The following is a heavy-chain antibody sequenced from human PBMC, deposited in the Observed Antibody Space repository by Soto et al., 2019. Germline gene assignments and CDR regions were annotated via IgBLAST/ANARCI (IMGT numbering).Heavy chain of an antibody. CDR1: GGSIISNSYY. V-gene: IGHV4-39*02. CDR3: ARDKITGLFDY. Sequence: PSETLSLTCTVSGGSIISNSYYWGWIRQPPGKGLEWIGSIFHSGSTYYNPSLKSRVTMSVDTSKNQFSLSLASVAAADTAVYYCARDKITGLFDYWGQGTLVTVSS. J-gene: IGHJ4*02. CDR2: IFHSGST. D-gene: IGHD2-8*02.